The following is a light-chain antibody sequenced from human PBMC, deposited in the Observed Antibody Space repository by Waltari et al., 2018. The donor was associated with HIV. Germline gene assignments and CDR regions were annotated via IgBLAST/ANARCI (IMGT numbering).Light chain of an antibody. Sequence: QSVLTQPPSASATPGQRVTISCSGSSSNLGNYYVYWYQQLPGATPKVLIFRNNRRASGVPDRFSGSKSGTSASLAISGLRSEDEADYYCATWDDSLSGVVFGGGTKLTVL. V-gene: IGLV1-47*01. CDR2: RNN. CDR3: ATWDDSLSGVV. CDR1: SSNLGNYY. J-gene: IGLJ2*01.